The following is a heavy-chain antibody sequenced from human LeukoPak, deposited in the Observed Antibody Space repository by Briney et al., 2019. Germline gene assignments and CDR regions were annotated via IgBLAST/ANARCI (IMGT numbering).Heavy chain of an antibody. D-gene: IGHD3-22*01. Sequence: PSETLSLTCSVPGGSIGSDNHYWAWIRQPPGKGLEWIGSIHYTGATYYGPSLRSRVTISVDTSKSQFSLKVTSVTAADTAVYFCARDTRYDSGGHDCWGQGTLVTISS. J-gene: IGHJ4*02. CDR2: IHYTGAT. V-gene: IGHV4-39*07. CDR3: ARDTRYDSGGHDC. CDR1: GGSIGSDNHY.